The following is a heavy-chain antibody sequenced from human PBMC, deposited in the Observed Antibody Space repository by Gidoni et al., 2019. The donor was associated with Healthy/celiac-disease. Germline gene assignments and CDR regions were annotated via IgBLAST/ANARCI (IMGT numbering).Heavy chain of an antibody. CDR2: ISWNSGSI. V-gene: IGHV3-9*01. CDR1: GFTFDYYA. J-gene: IGHJ4*02. Sequence: EVQLVESGGGLVQPGRSLRLSCAASGFTFDYYAMHWVRQAPGKGLEWVSGISWNSGSIGYADSVKGRFTISRDNAKNSLYLQMNSLRAEDTALYYCAKTAYSRSGWYGYFDYWGQGTLVTVSS. CDR3: AKTAYSRSGWYGYFDY. D-gene: IGHD6-19*01.